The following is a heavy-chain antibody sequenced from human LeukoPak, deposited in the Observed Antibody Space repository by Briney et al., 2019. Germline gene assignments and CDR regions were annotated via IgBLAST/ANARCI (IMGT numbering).Heavy chain of an antibody. CDR3: ATHCSGTACHRDY. CDR2: IQFDGSYK. D-gene: IGHD2-2*01. Sequence: PGGSLRLSCAAFGLTFGSSAMHWVRQAPGKGLECVAFIQFDGSYKHYSDSVKGRFTISRDNSKNTLYLEMNSLRAEDTAVYYCATHCSGTACHRDYWGQGTLVTVSS. J-gene: IGHJ4*02. V-gene: IGHV3-30*02. CDR1: GLTFGSSA.